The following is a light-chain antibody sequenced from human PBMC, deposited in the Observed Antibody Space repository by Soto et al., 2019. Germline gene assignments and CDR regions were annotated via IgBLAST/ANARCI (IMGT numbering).Light chain of an antibody. V-gene: IGKV1-5*03. Sequence: DSPMTPAPSAPAANVRKKNTITFLASQSVSTWLAWYQQKPGKPPKLLIYKASILQSGVSSRFSGSGSGTDFTLTISGLQPDDFATYYCQQYDRYPVTFGGGTKVDIK. CDR1: QSVSTW. J-gene: IGKJ4*01. CDR2: KAS. CDR3: QQYDRYPVT.